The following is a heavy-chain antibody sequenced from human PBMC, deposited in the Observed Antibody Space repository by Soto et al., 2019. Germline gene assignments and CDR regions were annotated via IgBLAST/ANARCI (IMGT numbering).Heavy chain of an antibody. CDR1: GYTFTSYD. J-gene: IGHJ4*02. Sequence: ASVKVSCKASGYTFTSYDINWVRQATGKGLEWMGGINPNSGNTVYAQKFQGRVTMTEDTSTDTAYMELSSLRSEDTAVYYCAGSRYYGSGSYFDYWGQGTLVTVSS. D-gene: IGHD3-10*01. CDR2: INPNSGNT. V-gene: IGHV1-8*01. CDR3: AGSRYYGSGSYFDY.